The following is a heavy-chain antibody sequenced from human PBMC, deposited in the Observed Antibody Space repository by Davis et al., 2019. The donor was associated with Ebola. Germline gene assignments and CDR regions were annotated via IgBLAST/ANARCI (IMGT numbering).Heavy chain of an antibody. CDR3: AGRQGWGWFDP. CDR1: GFTVSSNY. Sequence: GESLKISCAASGFTVSSNYMSWVRQAPGKGLEWVSVIYSGGSTYYADSVKGRFTISRDNSKNTLYLQMNSLRAEDTAVYYCAGRQGWGWFDPWGQGTLVTVSS. J-gene: IGHJ5*02. D-gene: IGHD7-27*01. CDR2: IYSGGST. V-gene: IGHV3-53*01.